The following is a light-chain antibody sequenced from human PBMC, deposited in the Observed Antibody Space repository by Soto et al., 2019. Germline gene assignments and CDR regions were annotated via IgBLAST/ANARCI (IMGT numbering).Light chain of an antibody. J-gene: IGLJ1*01. Sequence: QSALTQPASVSGSPGQSITISCTGTGGDVGNYNLVSWYQQHPGKAPKVMIYEVTKRPSGVSHRFSGSKSGNTASLTISGLQAEDEADYYCSSYAGGRIFYVFGTGTKLTVL. CDR3: SSYAGGRIFYV. V-gene: IGLV2-23*02. CDR2: EVT. CDR1: GGDVGNYNL.